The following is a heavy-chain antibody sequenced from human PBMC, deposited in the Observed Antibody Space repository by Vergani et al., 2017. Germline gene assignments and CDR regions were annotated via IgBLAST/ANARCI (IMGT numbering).Heavy chain of an antibody. CDR2: ISGSGGST. CDR3: AKDLSRTQTVAWLVLGDYFDY. CDR1: GFTFSNAW. V-gene: IGHV3-23*04. J-gene: IGHJ4*02. D-gene: IGHD6-19*01. Sequence: EVQLVESGGGLVKPGGSLRLSCAASGFTFSNAWMNWVRQAPGKGLEWVSAISGSGGSTYYADSVKGRFTISRDNSKNTLYLQMNSLRAEDTAVYYCAKDLSRTQTVAWLVLGDYFDYWGQGTLVTVSS.